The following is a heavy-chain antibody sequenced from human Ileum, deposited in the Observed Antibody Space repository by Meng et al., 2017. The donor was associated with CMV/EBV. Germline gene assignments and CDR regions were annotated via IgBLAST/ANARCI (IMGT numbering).Heavy chain of an antibody. CDR1: GFTFSSYW. J-gene: IGHJ5*02. V-gene: IGHV3-7*01. D-gene: IGHD3-3*01. CDR3: ARLRGYLEWLAPFDP. CDR2: IKQDGGEK. Sequence: ESLKISCAASGFTFSSYWMSWVRQAPGKGLEWVANIKQDGGEKFYVDSVKGRFTISRDNAKDSLYLEMDSLRVEDTAVYYCARLRGYLEWLAPFDPWGQGTLVTVSS.